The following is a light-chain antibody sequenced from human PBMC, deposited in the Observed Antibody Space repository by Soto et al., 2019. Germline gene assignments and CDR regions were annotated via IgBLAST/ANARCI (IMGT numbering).Light chain of an antibody. V-gene: IGLV2-14*01. J-gene: IGLJ2*01. CDR2: EVT. CDR1: SSDVGNGYDS. Sequence: QSVLTPPASVSGSPGQTITISCTGSSSDVGNGYDSVSWYQQHPGKAPKLLIYEVTNRPSGVSSRFSGSKSGSTASLTISGLQAEDEADYYCAAWDDRLSDLLFGGGTKVTVL. CDR3: AAWDDRLSDLL.